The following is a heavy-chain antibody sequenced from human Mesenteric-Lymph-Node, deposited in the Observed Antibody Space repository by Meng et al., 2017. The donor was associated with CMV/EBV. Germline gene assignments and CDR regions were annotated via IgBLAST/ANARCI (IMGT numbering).Heavy chain of an antibody. CDR1: PFSFSNYG. CDR3: AKAPGDLYPYYFDY. Sequence: GESLKISCAASPFSFSNYGVHWVRQAPGKGLEWVAFIPFDGSEKYYADSVRGRFTISRDNSKASLHLQMSNLRVGDTAVYYCAKAPGDLYPYYFDYWGQGALVTVSS. D-gene: IGHD2-2*02. J-gene: IGHJ4*02. V-gene: IGHV3-30*02. CDR2: IPFDGSEK.